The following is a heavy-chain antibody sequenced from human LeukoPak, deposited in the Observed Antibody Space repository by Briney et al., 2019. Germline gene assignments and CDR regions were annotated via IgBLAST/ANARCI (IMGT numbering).Heavy chain of an antibody. V-gene: IGHV1-18*01. CDR3: ARDREGIAAAGPMNFFDY. J-gene: IGHJ4*02. Sequence: ASVKVSCKASGYTFTSYGISWVRQAPGQGLEWMGWISAYNGNTNYAQKLQGRVTMTTDTSTSTAYMELRSLRSDDTAVYYCARDREGIAAAGPMNFFDYWGQGTLVTVSS. CDR1: GYTFTSYG. D-gene: IGHD6-13*01. CDR2: ISAYNGNT.